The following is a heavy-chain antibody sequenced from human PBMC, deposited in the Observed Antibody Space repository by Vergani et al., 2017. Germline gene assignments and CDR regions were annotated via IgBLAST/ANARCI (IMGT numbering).Heavy chain of an antibody. V-gene: IGHV3-23*01. CDR2: ISGSGGST. CDR1: GFTFNHYA. CDR3: AKANPRNSGYDYLSYYHAMDV. Sequence: EVQLLESGGDLVQPGGSLRLSCAASGFTFNHYAMNWVRQAPGKGLECVSGISGSGGSTYYAGSVKGRFTISRDSSKNTLYLQMNSLSAGDTAVYYCAKANPRNSGYDYLSYYHAMDVWGQGTTVTVSS. J-gene: IGHJ6*02. D-gene: IGHD5-12*01.